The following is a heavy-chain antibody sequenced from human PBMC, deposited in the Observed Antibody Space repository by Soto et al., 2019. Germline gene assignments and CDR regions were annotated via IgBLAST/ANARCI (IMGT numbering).Heavy chain of an antibody. D-gene: IGHD3-10*01. CDR1: GFTFSSYG. CDR2: ISYDGSNK. CDR3: AKDLWVRGVIISAFDY. J-gene: IGHJ4*02. Sequence: GGSLRLSCAASGFTFSSYGMHWVRQAPGKGLEWVAVISYDGSNKYYADSVKGRFTISRDNSKNTLYLQMNSLRAEDTAVYYCAKDLWVRGVIISAFDYWGQGTLVTVSS. V-gene: IGHV3-30*18.